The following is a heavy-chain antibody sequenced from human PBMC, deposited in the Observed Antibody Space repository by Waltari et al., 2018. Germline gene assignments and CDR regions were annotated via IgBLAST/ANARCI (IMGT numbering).Heavy chain of an antibody. V-gene: IGHV3-21*01. CDR2: VSRGSSYI. D-gene: IGHD2-8*01. Sequence: EVQLVGSGGGLVKPGGSLRLSCVASGFTFSSYTMNWVRQAPGKWLGWCSSVSRGSSYISYADSVKGRFTISRDNAKNSLYLQMNSLRVEDTAVYYCAREWGVMVGTVGFYFDYWGQGALVTVSS. CDR1: GFTFSSYT. CDR3: AREWGVMVGTVGFYFDY. J-gene: IGHJ4*02.